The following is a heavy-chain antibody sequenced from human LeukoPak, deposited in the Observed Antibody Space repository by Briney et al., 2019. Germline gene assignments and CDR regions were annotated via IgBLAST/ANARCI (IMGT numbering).Heavy chain of an antibody. Sequence: SETLSLTCTVSGGSITSYYWAWLRQPPEKGLEWIGYVYYSGYSNYNPSLKSRVSMSVDTSMNQFSLKLSSVTAADTAVYYCARGRHIVLMVYAIWDDAFDIWGQGTMVTVSS. CDR1: GGSITSYY. J-gene: IGHJ3*02. V-gene: IGHV4-59*08. D-gene: IGHD2-8*01. CDR2: VYYSGYS. CDR3: ARGRHIVLMVYAIWDDAFDI.